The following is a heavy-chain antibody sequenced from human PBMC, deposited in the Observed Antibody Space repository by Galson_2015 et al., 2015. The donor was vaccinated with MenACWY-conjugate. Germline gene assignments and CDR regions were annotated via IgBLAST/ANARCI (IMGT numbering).Heavy chain of an antibody. J-gene: IGHJ4*02. Sequence: SLRLSCAASGFTFGSYPLNWVRQAPGKGLEWISYIRSTDSSSRGSIINYADSVRVRFTITRDNAKNSLYLQMHSLRAEDTAVYYCATARVSTMTQPHYWGQGTLVTVSS. D-gene: IGHD5-24*01. CDR3: ATARVSTMTQPHY. CDR2: IRSTDSSSRGSII. CDR1: GFTFGSYP. V-gene: IGHV3-48*04.